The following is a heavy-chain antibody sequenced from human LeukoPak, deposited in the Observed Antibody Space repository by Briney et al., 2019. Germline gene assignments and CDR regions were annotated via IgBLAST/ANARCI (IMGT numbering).Heavy chain of an antibody. CDR3: ARERTGTPDY. V-gene: IGHV3-30*01. J-gene: IGHJ4*02. Sequence: GGSLRLSCAASGFTFSSYAMHWVRQAPGKGLEWLAVISYDGSNKYYADSVKGRFTISRDNSKNTLYLQMNSLRAEDTAVYYCARERTGTPDYWGQGTLVTVSS. CDR1: GFTFSSYA. CDR2: ISYDGSNK. D-gene: IGHD1-1*01.